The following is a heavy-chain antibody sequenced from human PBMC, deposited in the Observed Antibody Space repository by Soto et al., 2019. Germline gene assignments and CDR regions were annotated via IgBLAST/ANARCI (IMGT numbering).Heavy chain of an antibody. Sequence: ASVKVSCKASGYTFTSYGISWVRQAPGQGLEWMGWISAYNGNTNYAQKLQGRVTMTTDTSTSTAYMELRSLRSDDTAVYYCARGPFYDILTGPDYYFDYWGQGTLVTVSS. CDR1: GYTFTSYG. D-gene: IGHD3-9*01. J-gene: IGHJ4*02. CDR2: ISAYNGNT. CDR3: ARGPFYDILTGPDYYFDY. V-gene: IGHV1-18*01.